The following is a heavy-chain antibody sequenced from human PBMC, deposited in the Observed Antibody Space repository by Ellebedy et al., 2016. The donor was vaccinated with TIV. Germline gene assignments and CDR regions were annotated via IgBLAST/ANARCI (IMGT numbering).Heavy chain of an antibody. Sequence: GESLKISCAASGFAFRSNAMHWVRQAPGKGLQWISYINHDSTSIQYADSVRGRFTISRDNAKNSLYLHMNSLRAEDTAVYYCARDLSRTYSIEYWGQGTLVTVSS. D-gene: IGHD6-13*01. J-gene: IGHJ4*02. CDR1: GFAFRSNA. CDR2: INHDSTSI. V-gene: IGHV3-48*04. CDR3: ARDLSRTYSIEY.